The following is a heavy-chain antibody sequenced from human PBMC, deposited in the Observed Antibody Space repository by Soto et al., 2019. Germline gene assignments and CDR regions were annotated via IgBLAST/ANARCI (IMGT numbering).Heavy chain of an antibody. J-gene: IGHJ4*02. CDR1: GFTFSSYW. V-gene: IGHV3-7*04. Sequence: GGSLRLSCAASGFTFSSYWMSWVRQAPGKGLEWVANIKQDGSEKYYVDSVKGRFTISRDNAKNSLYLQMNSLRAEDTAVYYCARAYCSSTSCTAPYYFDYWGQGTLVTVSS. D-gene: IGHD2-2*01. CDR3: ARAYCSSTSCTAPYYFDY. CDR2: IKQDGSEK.